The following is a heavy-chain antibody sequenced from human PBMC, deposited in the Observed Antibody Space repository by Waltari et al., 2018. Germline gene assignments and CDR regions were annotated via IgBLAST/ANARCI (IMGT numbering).Heavy chain of an antibody. CDR3: ARYLGSGSYYFDY. CDR2: VYYSGSA. CDR1: GCSISRSSYY. J-gene: IGHJ4*02. Sequence: QLHLQESGPGLLKPSETLSLTCTVYGCSISRSSYYWRRNRQPPGKGLEWIGRVYYSGSAYYNPSLKSRVTISVDTSKNQFSLKLSSVTAADTAVYYCARYLGSGSYYFDYWGQGTLVTVSS. V-gene: IGHV4-39*01. D-gene: IGHD3-10*01.